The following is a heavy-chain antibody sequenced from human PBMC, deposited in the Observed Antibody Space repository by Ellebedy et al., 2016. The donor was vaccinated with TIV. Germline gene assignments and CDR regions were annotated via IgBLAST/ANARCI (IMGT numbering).Heavy chain of an antibody. CDR1: GASTSSNNW. J-gene: IGHJ6*02. D-gene: IGHD3-9*01. CDR2: LFHTGRT. Sequence: SETLSLTXAVSGASTSSNNWWSWVRQPPGNGLEWIGDLFHTGRTNYNPSLKSRVTISVEKSKNQFSLVLRSVTAADTAIYYCARILTAYYNQYYDGMGVWGQGTTVTVSS. CDR3: ARILTAYYNQYYDGMGV. V-gene: IGHV4-4*02.